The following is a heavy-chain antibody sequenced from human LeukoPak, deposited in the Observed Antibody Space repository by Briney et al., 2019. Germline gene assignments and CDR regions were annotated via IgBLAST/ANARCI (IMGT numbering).Heavy chain of an antibody. V-gene: IGHV3-30*18. CDR1: GFTLSSYA. J-gene: IGHJ4*02. CDR3: AKDPRRYSRTGGYFDY. CDR2: ISYDGSDK. D-gene: IGHD6-13*01. Sequence: GGSLRLSCAASGFTLSSYAMHWVRQAPGKGLEWVAVISYDGSDKYYADSVKGRFTISRDNSKNTLYLQMNSLRAEDTAVYYCAKDPRRYSRTGGYFDYWGQGTLVTVSS.